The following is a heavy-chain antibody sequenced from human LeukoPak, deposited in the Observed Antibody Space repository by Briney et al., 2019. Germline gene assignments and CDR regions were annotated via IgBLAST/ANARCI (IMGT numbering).Heavy chain of an antibody. CDR1: GGTFSSYA. Sequence: SVKVSCTASGGTFSSYAISWVRQAPGQGLEWMGGIIPIFGTANYAQKFQGRVTITADKSTSTAYMELSSLRSEDTAVYYCVVGYSYGPWYYGMDVWGKGTTVTVSS. D-gene: IGHD5-18*01. J-gene: IGHJ6*04. V-gene: IGHV1-69*06. CDR3: VVGYSYGPWYYGMDV. CDR2: IIPIFGTA.